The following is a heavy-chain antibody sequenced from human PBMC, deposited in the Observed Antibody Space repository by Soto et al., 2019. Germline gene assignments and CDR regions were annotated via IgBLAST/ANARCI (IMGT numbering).Heavy chain of an antibody. J-gene: IGHJ4*02. Sequence: PGGSLRLSCAASGFTFSSYAVSWVRQAPGKGLEWVSAISGSGGSTYYADSVKGRFTISRDNSKNTLYLQMNSLRAEDTAVYYCAKDYNTHYASSQTELDYWGQGTLVTVSS. D-gene: IGHD1-20*01. V-gene: IGHV3-23*01. CDR1: GFTFSSYA. CDR3: AKDYNTHYASSQTELDY. CDR2: ISGSGGST.